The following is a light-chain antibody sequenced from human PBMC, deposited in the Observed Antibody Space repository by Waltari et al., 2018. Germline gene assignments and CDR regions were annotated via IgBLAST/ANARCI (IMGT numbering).Light chain of an antibody. Sequence: EIVLTQSPATLSLSPGERASLSCRASQSVSSYLGWFQQKPGQAPRLRIYDTSNRVTGIPDRCSGSGSGTDFTLTISSLEPEDFAVYYCQHRSNWPPGVLTFGGGTKVEIK. CDR1: QSVSSY. CDR3: QHRSNWPPGVLT. V-gene: IGKV3-11*01. CDR2: DTS. J-gene: IGKJ4*01.